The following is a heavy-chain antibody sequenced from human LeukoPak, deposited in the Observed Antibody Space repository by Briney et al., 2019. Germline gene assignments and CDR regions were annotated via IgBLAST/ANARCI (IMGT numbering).Heavy chain of an antibody. J-gene: IGHJ6*03. CDR2: IYYSGST. Sequence: NTSETLSLTCTVSGGSISSSSYYWGWIRQPPGKGLEWIGSIYYSGSTYYNPSLKSRVTISVDTSKNQFSLKLSSVTAADTAVYYCARRYYYYYYMDVWGKGTTVTISS. CDR1: GGSISSSSYY. V-gene: IGHV4-39*07. CDR3: ARRYYYYYYMDV.